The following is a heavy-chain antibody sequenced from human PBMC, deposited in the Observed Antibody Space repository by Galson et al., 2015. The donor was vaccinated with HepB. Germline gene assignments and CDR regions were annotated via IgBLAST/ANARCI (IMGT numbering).Heavy chain of an antibody. V-gene: IGHV3-33*01. CDR2: IWSDGSNT. Sequence: SLRLSCAASGFRFSNYAMHGVRQAPGTGLDWVAVIWSDGSNTTYADSVKGRFTISRDNSKNTLYLQMNTLRGEDTAVYHCARMVNVDGNPSKGPRDYWGPGTLVPVSS. J-gene: IGHJ4*02. CDR3: ARMVNVDGNPSKGPRDY. D-gene: IGHD2-21*01. CDR1: GFRFSNYA.